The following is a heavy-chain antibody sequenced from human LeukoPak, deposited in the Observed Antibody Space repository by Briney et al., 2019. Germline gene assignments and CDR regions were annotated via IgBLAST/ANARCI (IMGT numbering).Heavy chain of an antibody. CDR1: GFTFSSYW. CDR3: ARHYYQDEIGHFDY. D-gene: IGHD3-22*01. V-gene: IGHV3-7*01. CDR2: IKQDGSEK. Sequence: GGSLRLSCAASGFTFSSYWMSWARQAPGKGLEWVANIKQDGSEKYYVDSVKGRFTISRDNAKNSLYLQMNSLRAEDTAVYYCARHYYQDEIGHFDYWGQGTLVTVSS. J-gene: IGHJ4*02.